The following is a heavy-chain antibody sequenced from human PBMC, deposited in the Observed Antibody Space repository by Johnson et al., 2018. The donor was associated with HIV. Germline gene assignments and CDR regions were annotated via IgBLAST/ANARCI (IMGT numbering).Heavy chain of an antibody. CDR1: EFTFSSYW. Sequence: QVQLVESGGDLVKPGGSLRLSCGASEFTFSSYWMSWVRQAPGKGLEWVACISYDGSNKHYAGSVKGRFTISSDNSKNTLYLQMNSLRAEDTAVYYCAKEPFYGGNDAFDIWGQGTMVTVSS. CDR3: AKEPFYGGNDAFDI. V-gene: IGHV3-30*18. J-gene: IGHJ3*02. CDR2: ISYDGSNK. D-gene: IGHD2/OR15-2a*01.